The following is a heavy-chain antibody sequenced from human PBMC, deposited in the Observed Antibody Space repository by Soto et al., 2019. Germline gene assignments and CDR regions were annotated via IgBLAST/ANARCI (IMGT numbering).Heavy chain of an antibody. D-gene: IGHD3-16*01. CDR1: GGSISSYY. CDR2: IYYSGST. CDR3: ASKMGNLGEFNY. V-gene: IGHV4-59*01. J-gene: IGHJ4*02. Sequence: SETLSLTCTVSGGSISSYYWSWIRQPPGKGLEWIGYIYYSGSTNYNPSLKSRVTISVDTSKNQFSLKLSSVTAADTAVYYCASKMGNLGEFNYWGQGTLVTVSS.